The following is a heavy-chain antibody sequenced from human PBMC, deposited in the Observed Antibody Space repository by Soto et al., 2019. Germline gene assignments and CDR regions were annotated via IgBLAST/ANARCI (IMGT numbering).Heavy chain of an antibody. CDR2: IYYSGST. V-gene: IGHV4-39*01. CDR3: ARKGGYGGRDWYFDL. Sequence: QLQLQESGPGLVKPSETLSLTCTVSGGSISSSSYYWGWIRQPPGKGLEWIGSIYYSGSTYYNPSLKSRVTISVDTSKNQFSLKLSSVTAADTAVYYCARKGGYGGRDWYFDLWGRGTLVTVSS. J-gene: IGHJ2*01. D-gene: IGHD4-17*01. CDR1: GGSISSSSYY.